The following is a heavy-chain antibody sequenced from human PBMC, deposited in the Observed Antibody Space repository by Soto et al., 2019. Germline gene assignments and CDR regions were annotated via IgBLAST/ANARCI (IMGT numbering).Heavy chain of an antibody. CDR1: GGSISSSSYY. V-gene: IGHV4-39*01. CDR2: IYYSGST. Sequence: TLSLTCTVSGGSISSSSYYWGWIRQPPGKGLEWIGSIYYSGSTYYNPSLKSRVTISVDTSKNQFSLKLSSVTAADTAVYYCARPIYDFWSGDYGQHFDYWGQGTLVTVSS. D-gene: IGHD3-3*01. J-gene: IGHJ4*02. CDR3: ARPIYDFWSGDYGQHFDY.